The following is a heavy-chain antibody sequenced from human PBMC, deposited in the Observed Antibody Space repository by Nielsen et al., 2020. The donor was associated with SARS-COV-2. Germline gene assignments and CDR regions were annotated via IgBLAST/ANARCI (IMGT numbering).Heavy chain of an antibody. Sequence: GESLKISCAASGFAFSDSSIQWVRQASGRGLEWVGRIRTKPDNYATEYPASVKGRFIISRDDSKNTAYLLMNSLKIDDTAVYYCARVNPTSGSWFDAFDIWGQGTLVTVSS. D-gene: IGHD1-26*01. J-gene: IGHJ3*02. CDR3: ARVNPTSGSWFDAFDI. CDR2: IRTKPDNYAT. V-gene: IGHV3-73*01. CDR1: GFAFSDSS.